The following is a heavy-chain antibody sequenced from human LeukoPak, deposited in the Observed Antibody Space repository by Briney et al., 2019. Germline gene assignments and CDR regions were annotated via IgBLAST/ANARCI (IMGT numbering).Heavy chain of an antibody. CDR2: VTSSSRTI. CDR3: ASLSLRWSDY. V-gene: IGHV3-48*01. D-gene: IGHD4-23*01. J-gene: IGHJ4*02. CDR1: GFTFSSYS. Sequence: GGSLRLSCAASGFTFSSYSMNWVRQAPGKGPEWIAYVTSSSRTIYYADSVKGRFTISRDNAKSSLYLQLDSLRAEDTAVYYCASLSLRWSDYWGQGTLVTVSS.